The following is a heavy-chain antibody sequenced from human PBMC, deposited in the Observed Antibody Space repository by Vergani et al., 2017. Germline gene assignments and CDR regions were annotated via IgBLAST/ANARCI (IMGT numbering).Heavy chain of an antibody. Sequence: QVQLQQWGGGLLKPSETLSLTCVVNGGSFTSYNWTWIRQSPGEGLEWVGDIDHTGRPDYNPSLKSRLTMSVVKSRNQFSLTLNSVTATDTAIYFCARVNTETNGHLYYYYYMDVGGQGTAVTVS. V-gene: IGHV4-34*01. CDR3: ARVNTETNGHLYYYYYMDV. J-gene: IGHJ6*03. CDR1: GGSFTSYN. CDR2: IDHTGRP. D-gene: IGHD4-11*01.